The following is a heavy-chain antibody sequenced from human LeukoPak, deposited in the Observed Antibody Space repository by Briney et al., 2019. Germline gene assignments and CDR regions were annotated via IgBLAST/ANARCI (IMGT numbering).Heavy chain of an antibody. D-gene: IGHD2-2*01. CDR1: GFTFSSYG. V-gene: IGHV3-30*02. CDR3: ANFGCTTTTCLDY. CDR2: IRYDGSNK. Sequence: GGSLRLSCAASGFTFSSYGMHWVRQAPGKGLEWVAFIRYDGSNKYYADSVKGRFTISRDNAKNTLYLQMNSLRAEDTAVYYCANFGCTTTTCLDYWGQGTLVTVSS. J-gene: IGHJ4*02.